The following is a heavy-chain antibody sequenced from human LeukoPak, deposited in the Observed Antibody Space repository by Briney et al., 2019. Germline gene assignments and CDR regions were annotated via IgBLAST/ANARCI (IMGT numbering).Heavy chain of an antibody. CDR2: IYHSGST. CDR3: ARDPPAGTGYYYYYMDV. V-gene: IGHV4-4*02. Sequence: SETLSLTCAVSGGSISSSNWWSWVRQPPGKGLEWIGEIYHSGSTNYNPSLKSRVTISVDKSKNQFSLKLSSVTAADTAVYYCARDPPAGTGYYYYYMDVWGKGTTVTVSS. D-gene: IGHD2-2*01. CDR1: GGSISSSNW. J-gene: IGHJ6*03.